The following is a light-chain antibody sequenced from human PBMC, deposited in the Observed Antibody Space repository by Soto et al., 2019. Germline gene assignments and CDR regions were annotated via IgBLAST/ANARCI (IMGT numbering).Light chain of an antibody. Sequence: DIQMTQSPSSLSSSVGYRVTISCLASQSISNYLNWYQQKPGKAPKLLIYGASRLQSGVPSRFSGSGSGTDFTLTISSLQPEDFATYYCQQNYSPPPVTFGQGTRLEIK. CDR1: QSISNY. J-gene: IGKJ5*01. CDR3: QQNYSPPPVT. V-gene: IGKV1-39*01. CDR2: GAS.